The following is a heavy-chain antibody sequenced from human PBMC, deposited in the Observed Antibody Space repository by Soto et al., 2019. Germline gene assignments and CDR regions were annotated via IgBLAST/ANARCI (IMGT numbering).Heavy chain of an antibody. V-gene: IGHV1-8*01. CDR1: GYTFTSYD. D-gene: IGHD3-16*02. Sequence: ASVKVSCKASGYTFTSYDINWVRQATGQGLEWMGWMNPNSGNTGYAQKFQGRVTMTRNTSISTAYMELSSLRSEDTAVYYCARDYDYVWGSYPPPDYWGQGTLVTVSS. J-gene: IGHJ4*02. CDR2: MNPNSGNT. CDR3: ARDYDYVWGSYPPPDY.